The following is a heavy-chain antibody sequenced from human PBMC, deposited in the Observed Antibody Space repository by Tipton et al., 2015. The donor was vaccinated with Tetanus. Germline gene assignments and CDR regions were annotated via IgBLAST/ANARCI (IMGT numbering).Heavy chain of an antibody. J-gene: IGHJ4*02. D-gene: IGHD6-13*01. CDR3: ARGEAAGMQGFGY. Sequence: QSGAEVKRPGSSMRVSCKASGGSFHSLSINWVRQAPGQGLEWMGQIIPVFGTPNYAHNFQGRVTITTDESTSTAYLEVNSLRSEDTAVYYCARGEAAGMQGFGYWGQGTQVTVSS. CDR1: GGSFHSLS. CDR2: IIPVFGTP. V-gene: IGHV1-69*05.